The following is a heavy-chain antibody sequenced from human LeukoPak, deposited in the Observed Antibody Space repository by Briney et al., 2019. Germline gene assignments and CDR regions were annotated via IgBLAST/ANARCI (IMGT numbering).Heavy chain of an antibody. Sequence: GGSLRLSCAASGFTFTDYSMRWVRQAPGKGVEWVSSISTVSTYKFYSDSVKGRFTISRDNAKNILYLQMSSLSAEDTAVYYCARDGSGLYLYYYMDVWGRGTPVTVSS. CDR2: ISTVSTYK. V-gene: IGHV3-21*01. CDR3: ARDGSGLYLYYYMDV. J-gene: IGHJ6*03. D-gene: IGHD1-26*01. CDR1: GFTFTDYS.